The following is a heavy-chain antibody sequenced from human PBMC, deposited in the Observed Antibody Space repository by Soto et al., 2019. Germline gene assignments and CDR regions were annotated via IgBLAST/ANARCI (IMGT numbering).Heavy chain of an antibody. D-gene: IGHD3-10*01. CDR3: ASLNDPHTGYYMDV. Sequence: HPGGSLRLSCAASGFTFSSYSMNWVRQAPGKGLEWVSYISSSSSTIYYADSVKGRFTISRDNAKNSLYLQMNSLRAEDTAVYYCASLNDPHTGYYMDVWGKGTTVTVSS. J-gene: IGHJ6*03. CDR2: ISSSSSTI. CDR1: GFTFSSYS. V-gene: IGHV3-48*01.